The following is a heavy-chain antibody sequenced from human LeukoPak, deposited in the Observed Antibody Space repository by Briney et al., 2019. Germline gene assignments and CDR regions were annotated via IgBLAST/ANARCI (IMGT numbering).Heavy chain of an antibody. CDR1: GGSFSGYY. D-gene: IGHD1-1*01. V-gene: IGHV4-34*01. CDR2: INHSGST. CDR3: AREGIKCSIGTCSSLALDY. Sequence: SETLSLTCAVYGGSFSGYYWSWIRQPPGKGLEWIGEINHSGSTNYNPSLKSRVTMSVDTSKNQFSLKLSSVTAADTAVYYCAREGIKCSIGTCSSLALDYWGQGTLVTVSS. J-gene: IGHJ4*02.